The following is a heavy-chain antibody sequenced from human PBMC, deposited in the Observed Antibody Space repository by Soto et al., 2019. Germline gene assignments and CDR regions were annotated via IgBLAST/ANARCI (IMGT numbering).Heavy chain of an antibody. V-gene: IGHV4-59*01. Sequence: SETLSLSCTVSGGSISSYYWSWIRQPPGKGLEWIGYIYYSGSTNYNPSLKSRVTISVDTSKNQFSLKLSSVTAADTAVYYCAKAFTGDDAFDIWGQRTMVTGSS. CDR1: GGSISSYY. CDR2: IYYSGST. D-gene: IGHD7-27*01. CDR3: AKAFTGDDAFDI. J-gene: IGHJ3*02.